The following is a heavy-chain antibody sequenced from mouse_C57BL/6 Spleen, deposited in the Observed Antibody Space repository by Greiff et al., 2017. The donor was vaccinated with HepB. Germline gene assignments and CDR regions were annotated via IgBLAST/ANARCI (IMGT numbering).Heavy chain of an antibody. CDR3: ARRGTAQATSYAMGY. CDR1: GYTFTSYW. CDR2: IYPGSGST. V-gene: IGHV1-55*01. D-gene: IGHD3-2*02. Sequence: QVQLQQPGAELVKPGASVKMSCKASGYTFTSYWITWVKQRPGQGLEWIGEIYPGSGSTNYNEKFKSKATLTVDTSSSTAYMQLSSLTSEDSAVYYCARRGTAQATSYAMGYWGQGPSVTVSS. J-gene: IGHJ4*01.